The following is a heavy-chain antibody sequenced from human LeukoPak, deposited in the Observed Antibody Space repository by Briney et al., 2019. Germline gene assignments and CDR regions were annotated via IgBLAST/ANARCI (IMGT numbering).Heavy chain of an antibody. V-gene: IGHV4-39*01. CDR3: ARPGIVADAIRWLDP. CDR2: ISYSGNT. J-gene: IGHJ5*02. CDR1: GDSISSSSYY. Sequence: SETLTLTCTVSGDSISSSSYYWGWIRQPPGKGLEWIGSISYSGNTYYNPSLKNRVTISVDTSNNQFSLKLSSVTAADTAVYYCARPGIVADAIRWLDPWGQGTLVTVSS. D-gene: IGHD3-22*01.